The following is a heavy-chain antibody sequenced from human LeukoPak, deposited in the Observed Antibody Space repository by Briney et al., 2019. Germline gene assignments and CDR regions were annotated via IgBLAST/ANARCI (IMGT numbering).Heavy chain of an antibody. V-gene: IGHV3-21*04. CDR1: GFTFSSYS. J-gene: IGHJ3*02. D-gene: IGHD6-13*01. CDR3: ATKRGIAAAAPWAFDI. CDR2: ISSSSSYI. Sequence: GGSLRLSCAASGFTFSSYSMNWVRQAPGKGLEWVSSISSSSSYIYYADSVKGRFTISRDNSKNTLYLQMNSLRAEDTAVYYCATKRGIAAAAPWAFDIWGQGTMVTVSS.